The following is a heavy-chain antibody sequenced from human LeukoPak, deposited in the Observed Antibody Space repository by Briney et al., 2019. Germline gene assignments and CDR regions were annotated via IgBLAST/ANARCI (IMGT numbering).Heavy chain of an antibody. CDR3: ARDCSSTSCYLPDV. D-gene: IGHD2-2*01. J-gene: IGHJ6*02. CDR2: IYDSGST. Sequence: SETLSLTCTVSGGSISSYYWSWLRQPPGKGLEWIGYIYDSGSTNYNPSLKSRVTISLDTSKNQFSLKLTSVTAADTAVYYCARDCSSTSCYLPDVWGQGTTVTVSS. V-gene: IGHV4-59*01. CDR1: GGSISSYY.